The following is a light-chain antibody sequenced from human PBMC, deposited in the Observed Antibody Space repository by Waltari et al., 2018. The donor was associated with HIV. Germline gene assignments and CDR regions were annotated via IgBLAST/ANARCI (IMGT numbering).Light chain of an antibody. Sequence: QSALTQPACVSGSPGQSITIPCTGNSSDVGGYNYVSWYQQHPGKAPKLMIYEVSNRPSGVSNRFSGSKSGNTASLTISGLQAEDEADYYCSSYTSSSTLVFGGGTKLTVL. CDR2: EVS. CDR1: SSDVGGYNY. CDR3: SSYTSSSTLV. V-gene: IGLV2-14*01. J-gene: IGLJ3*02.